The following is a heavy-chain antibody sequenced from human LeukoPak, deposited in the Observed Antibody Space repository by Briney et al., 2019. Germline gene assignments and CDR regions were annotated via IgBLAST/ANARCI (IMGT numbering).Heavy chain of an antibody. D-gene: IGHD3-10*01. CDR2: NNPSGGST. V-gene: IGHV1-46*03. J-gene: IGHJ4*02. Sequence: ASVKVSCKASGYTFTSYYMHWVRQAPGQGLEWMGINNPSGGSTSYAQKFQGRVTMTRDTSTSTVYMELSSLRSEDTAVYYCASLPYYYGSGSYYKAQDYWGQGTLVTVSS. CDR1: GYTFTSYY. CDR3: ASLPYYYGSGSYYKAQDY.